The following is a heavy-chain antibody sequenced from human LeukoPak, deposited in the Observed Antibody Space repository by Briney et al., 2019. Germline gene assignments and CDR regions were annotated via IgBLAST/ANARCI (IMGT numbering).Heavy chain of an antibody. J-gene: IGHJ4*02. CDR1: GGSISSSSYY. CDR2: IYYSGST. D-gene: IGHD3-3*01. V-gene: IGHV4-39*01. Sequence: PSETLSLTCTVSGGSISSSSYYWGWIRQPPGKGLEWIGSIYYSGSTYYNPSLKSRVTISVDTSKNQFSLKLSSVTAADTAVHYCARHRYDFWSGFRGAALDYWGQGTLVTVSS. CDR3: ARHRYDFWSGFRGAALDY.